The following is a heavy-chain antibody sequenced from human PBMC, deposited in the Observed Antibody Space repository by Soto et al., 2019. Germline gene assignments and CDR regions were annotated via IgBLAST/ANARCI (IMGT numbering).Heavy chain of an antibody. CDR2: INPKSGGT. CDR1: GYTCTVYY. V-gene: IGHV1-2*02. J-gene: IGHJ4*02. CDR3: ARDLAKGGGSAGFDY. D-gene: IGHD1-26*01. Sequence: AAVKVSCQASGYTCTVYYMHWVVQAPGQGRAGMGWINPKSGGTMCPQTFPGSVTMTWDTSLSTAYMALTRLRSDDTAVYYCARDLAKGGGSAGFDYWGQGTLVTVSS.